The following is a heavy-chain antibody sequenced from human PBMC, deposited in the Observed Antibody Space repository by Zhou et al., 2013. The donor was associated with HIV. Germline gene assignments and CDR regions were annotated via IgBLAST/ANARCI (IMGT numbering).Heavy chain of an antibody. V-gene: IGHV1-8*03. CDR3: ARGGPPYDSSGYYYPYYYYMDV. J-gene: IGHJ6*03. Sequence: QVQLVQSGAEVKKPGASVKVSCKTSGYTFTNYDINWVRQAPGQGLEWMGWMNPNSANSGYAQKFEGRVTITRDISISTTFLELSSLRSEDTAVYYCARGGPPYDSSGYYYPYYYYMDVWGKGTTVTVSS. D-gene: IGHD3-22*01. CDR2: MNPNSANS. CDR1: GYTFTNYD.